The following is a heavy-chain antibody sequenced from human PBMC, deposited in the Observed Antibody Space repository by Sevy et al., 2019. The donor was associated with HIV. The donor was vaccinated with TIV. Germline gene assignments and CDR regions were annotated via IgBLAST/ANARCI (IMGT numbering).Heavy chain of an antibody. CDR3: RYSYGPFDY. J-gene: IGHJ4*02. CDR1: GFTFSNAW. CDR2: IKSKTDGGTT. Sequence: GGSLRLSCAASGFTFSNAWMSWVRQAPGKGLEWVGRIKSKTDGGTTDYAAPVKGRFTISRDDSKNTLFLQMNSLKTEYTAGYYCRYSYGPFDYWGQGTLVTVSS. V-gene: IGHV3-15*01. D-gene: IGHD5-18*01.